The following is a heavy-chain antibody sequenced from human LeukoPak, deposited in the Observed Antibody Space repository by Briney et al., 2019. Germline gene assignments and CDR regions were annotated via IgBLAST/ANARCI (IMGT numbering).Heavy chain of an antibody. CDR2: ISKASDNR. D-gene: IGHD6-13*01. Sequence: HPGGSLRLSCAASGFTFSSFSMNWVRQAPGKGLEWISYISKASDNRYYADSVKGRFTVSRDNAKNLVYLQMDNLRDEDTAIYYCTRDWEMATIAAAALGFWGQGTRVTVSS. V-gene: IGHV3-48*02. CDR3: TRDWEMATIAAAALGF. J-gene: IGHJ4*02. CDR1: GFTFSSFS.